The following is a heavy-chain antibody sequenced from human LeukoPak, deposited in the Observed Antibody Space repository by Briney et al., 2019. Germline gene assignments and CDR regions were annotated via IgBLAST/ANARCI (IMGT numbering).Heavy chain of an antibody. CDR1: GFTFSSYG. D-gene: IGHD3-9*01. Sequence: GRSLRLSCAASGFTFSSYGMHWVRHAPGKGLEWVAVIWYDGSNKYYADSVKGRFTISRDNSKNTLYLKMNSLRAEDTAVYYCARDSRILRYFDPTGGWFDPWGQGTLVTVSS. J-gene: IGHJ5*02. CDR3: ARDSRILRYFDPTGGWFDP. CDR2: IWYDGSNK. V-gene: IGHV3-33*08.